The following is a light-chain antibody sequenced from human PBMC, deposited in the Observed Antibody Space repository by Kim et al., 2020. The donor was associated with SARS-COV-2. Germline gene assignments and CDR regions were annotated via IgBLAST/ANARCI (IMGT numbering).Light chain of an antibody. J-gene: IGLJ3*02. Sequence: QRVTISCTGSSSKIGAGYDVHWYQQLPGTAPKLLIYGNSNRPSGVPDRFSGSKSGTSASLAITGLQAEDEADYYCQSYDSSLTHWVFGGGTQLTVL. CDR2: GNS. CDR1: SSKIGAGYD. CDR3: QSYDSSLTHWV. V-gene: IGLV1-40*01.